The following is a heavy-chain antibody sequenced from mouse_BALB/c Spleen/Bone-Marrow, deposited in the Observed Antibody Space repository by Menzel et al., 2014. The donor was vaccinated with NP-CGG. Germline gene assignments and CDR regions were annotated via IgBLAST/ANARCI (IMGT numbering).Heavy chain of an antibody. CDR1: GYTFTTYP. J-gene: IGHJ1*01. Sequence: QGHLQQSGAELGKPWASVKMSCTAFGYTFTTYPIEWMKQNHGKSLEWIGNFHPYNDDTNYNEKFKGKSKLTVEKSSSTVYLELSRLTSDDSAVDYCARGYGNWYFDVWNATTTANISS. CDR2: FHPYNDDT. D-gene: IGHD2-10*02. V-gene: IGHV1-47*01. CDR3: ARGYGNWYFDV.